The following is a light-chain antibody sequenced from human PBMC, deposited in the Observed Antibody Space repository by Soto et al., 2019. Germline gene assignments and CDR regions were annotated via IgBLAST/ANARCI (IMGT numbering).Light chain of an antibody. CDR1: QGVSRW. CDR3: QQAYNFPIT. J-gene: IGKJ5*01. CDR2: AAS. Sequence: IQMTQYPSSVSASVGDRVTITCRASQGVSRWLAWYQQKPGTAPKLLIYAASTLQSGVPSRFSGSGFGTDFTLTISNLQPGDFATYYCQQAYNFPITFGHGTRLEIK. V-gene: IGKV1-12*01.